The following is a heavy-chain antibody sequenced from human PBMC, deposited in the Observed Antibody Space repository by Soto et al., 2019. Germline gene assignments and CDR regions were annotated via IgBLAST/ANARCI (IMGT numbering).Heavy chain of an antibody. Sequence: ASVKVSCKASGSTFTSYYMHWVRQAPGQGLEWMGIINPSGGSTSYAQKFQGRVTMTRDTSTSTVYMELSSLRSEDTAVYYCARDQFRIAAAGTIYYGMDAWGQGTTVTVSS. CDR2: INPSGGST. CDR1: GSTFTSYY. J-gene: IGHJ6*02. V-gene: IGHV1-46*01. CDR3: ARDQFRIAAAGTIYYGMDA. D-gene: IGHD6-13*01.